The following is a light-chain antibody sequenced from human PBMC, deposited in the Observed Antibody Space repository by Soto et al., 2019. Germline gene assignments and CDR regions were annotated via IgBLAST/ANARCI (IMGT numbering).Light chain of an antibody. CDR1: SSDVGGYDY. V-gene: IGLV2-14*01. Sequence: QSALTQPASVSGSPGQSVTISCTGTSSDVGGYDYVSWYQQHPGKAPKFMIYEVTNRPSGVPHRFSGSKSGNTASLTISGLQAEDEADYYCSSYTTTSTYVVGTGTKV. CDR2: EVT. J-gene: IGLJ1*01. CDR3: SSYTTTSTYV.